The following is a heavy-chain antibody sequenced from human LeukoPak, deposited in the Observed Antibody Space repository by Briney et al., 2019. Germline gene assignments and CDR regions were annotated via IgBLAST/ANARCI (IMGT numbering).Heavy chain of an antibody. CDR1: GGSISSGDYY. D-gene: IGHD2-21*02. Sequence: KTSQTLSLTCTVSGGSISSGDYYWTWIRQPPGKGLDWIGYIYYRGSNYYNPSLKSRVTISVDTSKNQFSLKLSSVTAADTDVYYCARGGDFDPWGQGTLVTVSS. CDR2: IYYRGSN. CDR3: ARGGDFDP. J-gene: IGHJ5*02. V-gene: IGHV4-30-4*01.